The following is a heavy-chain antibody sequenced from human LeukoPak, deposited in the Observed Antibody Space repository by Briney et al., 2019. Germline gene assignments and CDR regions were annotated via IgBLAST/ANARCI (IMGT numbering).Heavy chain of an antibody. Sequence: SQTLSLTCAISGDSVSSNSVAWDWIRQSPSRGLEWLGRTYYRSKWGNDYAVSVKSRITINPDTSKNQFSLQLNSVTPEDTAVYYCARSGGGNMPFDYWGQGNLVTVSS. CDR2: TYYRSKWGN. CDR1: GDSVSSNSVA. J-gene: IGHJ4*02. CDR3: ARSGGGNMPFDY. D-gene: IGHD4-23*01. V-gene: IGHV6-1*01.